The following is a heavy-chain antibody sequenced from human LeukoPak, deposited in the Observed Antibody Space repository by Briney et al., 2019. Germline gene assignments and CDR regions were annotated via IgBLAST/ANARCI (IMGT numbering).Heavy chain of an antibody. CDR1: GFTFSGYW. V-gene: IGHV3-74*01. CDR3: SRGNYFDY. J-gene: IGHJ4*02. CDR2: INGDGSRT. Sequence: GGSLRLSCAASGFTFSGYWMYWVRQAPGKGLVWVSVINGDGSRTIYADSVKGRFTISRDNAKNTLYLQMASLRAEDTAVYYCSRGNYFDYWGQGALVTVSS.